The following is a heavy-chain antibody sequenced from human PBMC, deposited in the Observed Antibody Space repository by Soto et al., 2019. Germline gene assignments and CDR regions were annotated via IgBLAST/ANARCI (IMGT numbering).Heavy chain of an antibody. CDR2: ISSNGGST. CDR1: GFTFSSYA. J-gene: IGHJ6*02. V-gene: IGHV3-64*01. Sequence: GGSLRLSCAASGFTFSSYAMHWVRQAPGKGLEYVSAISSNGGSTYYANSVKGRFTISRDNSKNTLYLQMGSLRAEDMAVYYCARGGWELPHYYYYYGMDVWGQGTTVTVSS. D-gene: IGHD1-26*01. CDR3: ARGGWELPHYYYYYGMDV.